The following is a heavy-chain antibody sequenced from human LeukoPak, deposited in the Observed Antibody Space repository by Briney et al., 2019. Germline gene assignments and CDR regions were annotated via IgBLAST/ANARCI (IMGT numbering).Heavy chain of an antibody. V-gene: IGHV4-59*01. CDR2: INYSGST. CDR1: GGSISSYY. Sequence: PSETLSLTCTASGGSISSYYWSWIRQPPGKGLEWIGYINYSGSTNYNPSLKSRVTISVDTSKNQFSLKLSSVTAADTAVYYCARGGYYYDSSGYYYGFFDYWGQGTLVTVSS. D-gene: IGHD3-22*01. CDR3: ARGGYYYDSSGYYYGFFDY. J-gene: IGHJ4*02.